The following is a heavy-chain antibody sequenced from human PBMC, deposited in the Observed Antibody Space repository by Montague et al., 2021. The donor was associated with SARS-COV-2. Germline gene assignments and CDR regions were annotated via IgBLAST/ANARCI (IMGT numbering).Heavy chain of an antibody. J-gene: IGHJ4*02. CDR1: GGSISSSSYY. CDR3: ARPKYSSSWYVDY. V-gene: IGHV4-39*01. Sequence: SETLSLTCTVSGGSISSSSYYWGWIRQPPGKGLEWIGSIYYSGSTYYNPSLKSRVTISVDTSKNQFSLKPSSVTAADTAVYYCARPKYSSSWYVDYWGQGTLVTVSS. D-gene: IGHD6-13*01. CDR2: IYYSGST.